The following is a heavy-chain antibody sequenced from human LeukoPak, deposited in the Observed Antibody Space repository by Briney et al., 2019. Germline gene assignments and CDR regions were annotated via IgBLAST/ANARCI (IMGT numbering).Heavy chain of an antibody. V-gene: IGHV1-2*02. D-gene: IGHD4-17*01. CDR2: ITPNSGGT. Sequence: ASVKVSCKASGYTFTGDYMHGVPQAPGQRLEWMVWITPNSGGTNYAQTFQGRVTMPRDTSISTAYMELSSLRSEDTAVYYCARSSPTVTREDWGQGTLVTVSS. J-gene: IGHJ4*02. CDR1: GYTFTGDY. CDR3: ARSSPTVTRED.